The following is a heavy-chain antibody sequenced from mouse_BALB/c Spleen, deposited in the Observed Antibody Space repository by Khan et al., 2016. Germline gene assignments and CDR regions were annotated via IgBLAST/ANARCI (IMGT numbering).Heavy chain of an antibody. CDR1: GFNIKDTY. V-gene: IGHV14-3*02. CDR2: IDPANGNT. D-gene: IGHD2-4*01. CDR3: SSSPYDYAVGFAS. Sequence: VQLQQSGAELVKPGASVKLSCTASGFNIKDTYMHWVKQRPEQGLEWIGRIDPANGNTKYDPKFQGKATITADTSSNTAYLQLSSLTSEDTAVCYCSSSPYDYAVGFASLGQGTLVTVSS. J-gene: IGHJ3*01.